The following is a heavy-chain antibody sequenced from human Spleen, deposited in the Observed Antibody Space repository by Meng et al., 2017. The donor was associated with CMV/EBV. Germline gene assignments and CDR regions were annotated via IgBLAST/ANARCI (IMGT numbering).Heavy chain of an antibody. CDR1: GFTFSDYY. CDR3: INSGYDPYYYYGMDV. V-gene: IGHV3-49*03. J-gene: IGHJ6*02. D-gene: IGHD5-12*01. Sequence: GGSLRLSCAASGFTFSDYYMSWIRQAPGKGLEWVGFIRSKAYGGTTEYAASVKGRFTISRDDSKSIAYLQMNSLKTEDTAVYYCINSGYDPYYYYGMDVWGQGTTVTVSS. CDR2: IRSKAYGGTT.